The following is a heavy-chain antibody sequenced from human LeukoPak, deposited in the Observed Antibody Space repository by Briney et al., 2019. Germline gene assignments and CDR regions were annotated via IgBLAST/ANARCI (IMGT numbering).Heavy chain of an antibody. CDR2: IYTSGST. CDR3: ARGGYCSGGNCYSDAFDI. J-gene: IGHJ3*02. D-gene: IGHD2-15*01. Sequence: SETLSLTCTVSGGSISSYYWSWIRQPAGKGLQWIGRIYTSGSTNYNPSLKSRVTMSVDTSKNQFSLRPYSVTAADTAVYYCARGGYCSGGNCYSDAFDIWGQGTMVTVSS. V-gene: IGHV4-4*07. CDR1: GGSISSYY.